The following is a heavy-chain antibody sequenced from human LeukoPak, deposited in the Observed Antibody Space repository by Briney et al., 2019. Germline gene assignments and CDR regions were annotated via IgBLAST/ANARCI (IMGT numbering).Heavy chain of an antibody. V-gene: IGHV3-74*01. D-gene: IGHD3-22*01. CDR3: ARDLGQYYDTSDNWFDP. CDR2: IDSFGNTM. J-gene: IGHJ5*02. Sequence: GGSLRLSCEASGFTFSSHWMHWVRQDPGRGLLWVSRIDSFGNTMGYADSVKGRFTISRDNAKNTLNLQMNSLRAEDTAVYYCARDLGQYYDTSDNWFDPWGQGTLVTVSS. CDR1: GFTFSSHW.